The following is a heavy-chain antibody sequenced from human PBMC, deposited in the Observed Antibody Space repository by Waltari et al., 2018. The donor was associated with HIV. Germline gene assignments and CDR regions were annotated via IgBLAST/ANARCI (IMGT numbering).Heavy chain of an antibody. D-gene: IGHD1-1*01. Sequence: QVQLQESGPGLLKPSETLSLRCTVSGGSVNSGPYYWSWIRQPPGKGLEWIGYIYYSGRTNYNPSLQSRVTVSVDTAKNQFSLKRTSVTAADTAIYYCARGGYGSPFHYWGQGTPVTVSS. J-gene: IGHJ4*02. CDR2: IYYSGRT. V-gene: IGHV4-61*01. CDR3: ARGGYGSPFHY. CDR1: GGSVNSGPYY.